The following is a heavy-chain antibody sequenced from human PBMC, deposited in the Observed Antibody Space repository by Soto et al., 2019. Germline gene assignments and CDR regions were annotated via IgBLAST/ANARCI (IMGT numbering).Heavy chain of an antibody. J-gene: IGHJ5*02. D-gene: IGHD3-3*01. CDR2: VFSSGTT. CDR3: ARIDVLEWLLGYWFDP. CDR1: GGSIRSSY. Sequence: QVQLQESGPGLVRPSETLSLTCTVSGGSIRSSYWSWIRQPPGKGLEWIGYVFSSGTTNYNPSLKSRVTMSVDTSKNQFSLRLSSVTTADTAVYYCARIDVLEWLLGYWFDPWGQGTLVTVAS. V-gene: IGHV4-59*01.